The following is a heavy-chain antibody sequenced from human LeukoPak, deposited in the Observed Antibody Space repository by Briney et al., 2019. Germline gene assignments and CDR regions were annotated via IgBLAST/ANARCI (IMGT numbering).Heavy chain of an antibody. CDR2: IYYSGST. V-gene: IGHV4-38-2*02. J-gene: IGHJ6*02. CDR1: GYTFTDYY. Sequence: CKASGYTFTDYYMHWVRQAPGQGLEWIGSIYYSGSTYYNPSLKSRVTISVDTSKNQFSLKLSSVTAADTAVYYCARLKYSLTTVTTSGGGDYYYYGMDVWGQGTTVTVSS. D-gene: IGHD4-17*01. CDR3: ARLKYSLTTVTTSGGGDYYYYGMDV.